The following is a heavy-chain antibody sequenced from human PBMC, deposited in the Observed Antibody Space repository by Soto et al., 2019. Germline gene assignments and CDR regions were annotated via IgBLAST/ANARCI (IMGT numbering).Heavy chain of an antibody. CDR2: IYYSGST. V-gene: IGHV4-59*11. Sequence: PSETLSLTCTVSGGSFTGHFWSWVRQPPGKGLEWIGYIYYSGSTNYNPSLKSRVTISVDTSKNQFSLKLSSVTAADTAVYYCARGDHYCSSTSCYLFDPWGQGTLVTVSS. CDR3: ARGDHYCSSTSCYLFDP. CDR1: GGSFTGHF. D-gene: IGHD2-2*01. J-gene: IGHJ5*02.